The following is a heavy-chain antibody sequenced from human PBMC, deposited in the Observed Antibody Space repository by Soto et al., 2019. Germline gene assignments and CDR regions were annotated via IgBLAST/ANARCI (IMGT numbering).Heavy chain of an antibody. J-gene: IGHJ4*02. CDR1: GGSISSYY. CDR2: IYYSGST. D-gene: IGHD3-22*01. V-gene: IGHV4-59*08. CDR3: ARTHYSDRSGTDY. Sequence: SLTCTVSGGSISSYYWSWIRQPPGKGLEWIGYIYYSGSTNYNPSLKSRVTISLDTSKNQFSLNLSSVTAADTAVYYCARTHYSDRSGTDYWGQGTLVTVSS.